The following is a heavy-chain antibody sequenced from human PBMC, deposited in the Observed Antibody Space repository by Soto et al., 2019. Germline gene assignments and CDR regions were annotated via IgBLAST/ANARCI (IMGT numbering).Heavy chain of an antibody. CDR2: VYNDATT. CDR3: ARHATASRYYYYVDV. D-gene: IGHD6-6*01. J-gene: IGHJ6*03. V-gene: IGHV4-59*08. CDR1: GGSISRNS. Sequence: QVQLQESGPGLVRPSETLSLTCTVSGGSISRNSWSWIRQPPGKGLEWIGYVYNDATTDYRPSLMSRATISVETSKDQFLLKWHSVTAADTAFYSCARHATASRYYYYVDVWGKGTTVTVSS.